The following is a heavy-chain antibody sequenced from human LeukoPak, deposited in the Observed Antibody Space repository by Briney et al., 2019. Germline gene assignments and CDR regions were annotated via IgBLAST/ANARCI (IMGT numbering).Heavy chain of an antibody. CDR3: ARYSGSYYGYYFDY. Sequence: ASVKVSCKASGYTFTGYYMHWVRQAPGQGIEWMGWINPNSGGTNYAQKFQGRVTMTRDTSISTAYMELSRLRSDDTAMYYCARYSGSYYGYYFDYWGQGTLVTVSS. D-gene: IGHD1-26*01. J-gene: IGHJ4*02. CDR1: GYTFTGYY. V-gene: IGHV1-2*02. CDR2: INPNSGGT.